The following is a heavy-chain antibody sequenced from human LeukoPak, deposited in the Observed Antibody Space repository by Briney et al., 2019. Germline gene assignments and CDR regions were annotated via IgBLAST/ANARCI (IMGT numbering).Heavy chain of an antibody. Sequence: ASVKVSCKASGYTFTSYGINWVRQAPGQGPEWMGWSSPYNGGTRYAQKFRGRVTMTTDTSTPTAYMELTSLESDDSAVYYCAREWRDCDGGCVTGHFGFWGQGTRVTVSS. CDR3: AREWRDCDGGCVTGHFGF. J-gene: IGHJ4*02. V-gene: IGHV1-18*01. CDR1: GYTFTSYG. CDR2: SSPYNGGT. D-gene: IGHD2-21*01.